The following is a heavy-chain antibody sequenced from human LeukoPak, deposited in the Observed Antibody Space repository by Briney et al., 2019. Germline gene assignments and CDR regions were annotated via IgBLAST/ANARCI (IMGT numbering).Heavy chain of an antibody. CDR3: ARGWGYCSSTSCSEGDAGWFDP. CDR2: VYYSGST. Sequence: PSETLSLTCTVSGGSISSYYWSWIRQPPGKGLEWIGYVYYSGSTNYNPSLKSRVTISVDTSKNHFSLKLSSVTAADTAVYYCARGWGYCSSTSCSEGDAGWFDPWGQGTLVTVSS. CDR1: GGSISSYY. J-gene: IGHJ5*02. V-gene: IGHV4-59*12. D-gene: IGHD2-2*01.